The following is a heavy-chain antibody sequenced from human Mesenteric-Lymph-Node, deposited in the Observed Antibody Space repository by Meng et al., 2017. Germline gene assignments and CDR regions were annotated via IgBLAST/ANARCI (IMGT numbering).Heavy chain of an antibody. CDR1: GFTFSSYG. CDR3: ARDRGSGSYYNGTPNVEIDY. Sequence: GGSLRLSCAASGFTFSSYGMHWVRQAPGKGLEWVAVIWYDGSNKYYADSVKGRFTISRDNSKNTLYLQMNSLRAEDTAVYYCARDRGSGSYYNGTPNVEIDYWGQGTLVTVSS. V-gene: IGHV3-33*01. J-gene: IGHJ4*02. CDR2: IWYDGSNK. D-gene: IGHD3-10*01.